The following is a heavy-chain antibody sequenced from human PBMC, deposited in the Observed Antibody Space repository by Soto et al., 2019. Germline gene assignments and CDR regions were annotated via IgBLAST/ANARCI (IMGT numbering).Heavy chain of an antibody. CDR3: ARSWVTGKGGMDV. V-gene: IGHV1-18*01. CDR1: GYTFTSYG. D-gene: IGHD3-16*01. J-gene: IGHJ6*02. Sequence: QVQLVQSGAEVKKPGASVKVSCKTSGYTFTSYGLRWVRQAPGQGLEWMGWINGYTGNTNYAQKFQGRVTMITDTSTNTAYLDLWTLISDDTAVYYCARSWVTGKGGMDVWGQGTTVTVS. CDR2: INGYTGNT.